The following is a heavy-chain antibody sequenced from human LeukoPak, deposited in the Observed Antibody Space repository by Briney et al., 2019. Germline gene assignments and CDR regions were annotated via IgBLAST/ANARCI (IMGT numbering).Heavy chain of an antibody. CDR1: GGSLNGHY. J-gene: IGHJ5*02. Sequence: PSETPSLTCAVYGGSLNGHYWSWIRQPPGKGLEWIGEGSESGGTKFNPSLKSRVTISADTSKNQFSLKLNSVTAADTAVYYCAKNGQSGFSFDPWGQGTLVTVSS. CDR3: AKNGQSGFSFDP. V-gene: IGHV4-34*01. D-gene: IGHD3-3*01. CDR2: GSESGGT.